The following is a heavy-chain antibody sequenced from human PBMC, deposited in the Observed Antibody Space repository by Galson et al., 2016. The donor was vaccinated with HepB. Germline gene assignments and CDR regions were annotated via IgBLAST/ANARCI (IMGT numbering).Heavy chain of an antibody. J-gene: IGHJ4*02. V-gene: IGHV1-3*01. CDR2: INAGNDFI. D-gene: IGHD1-26*01. CDR1: GYTFNTYA. Sequence: SCKASGYTFNTYAMHWVRQAPGQRLEWMGWINAGNDFIKYSQKFQGRVTITTATSASTAYMELSSLISEDTAVYFCARGDSGIYYDPFDYWGQGTLVTVSS. CDR3: ARGDSGIYYDPFDY.